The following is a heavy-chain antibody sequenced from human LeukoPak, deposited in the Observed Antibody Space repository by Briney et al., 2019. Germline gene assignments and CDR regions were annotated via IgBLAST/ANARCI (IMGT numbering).Heavy chain of an antibody. Sequence: SETLSLTCTVSGGSISSYYWSWIRQPPGKGLEWIGYIYYSGSTNYNPSLKSRVTISVDTSKNQFSLKLSSVTAADTAVYYCASLVADIVVVPAAIVVGYFDYWGQGTLVTVSS. D-gene: IGHD2-2*01. CDR3: ASLVADIVVVPAAIVVGYFDY. CDR1: GGSISSYY. CDR2: IYYSGST. V-gene: IGHV4-59*01. J-gene: IGHJ4*02.